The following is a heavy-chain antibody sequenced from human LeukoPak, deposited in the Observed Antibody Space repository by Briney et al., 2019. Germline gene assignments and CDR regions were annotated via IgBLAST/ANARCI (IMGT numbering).Heavy chain of an antibody. Sequence: SETLSLTCAVYGGSFSGYYWSWIRQPPGKGLEWIGEVNHSGSTNYNPSLKSRVTISVDTSKNQFSLKLSSVTAADTAVYYCARLGYTYSSSWSRSNWFDPWGQGTLVTVSS. J-gene: IGHJ5*02. D-gene: IGHD6-13*01. CDR2: VNHSGST. CDR1: GGSFSGYY. CDR3: ARLGYTYSSSWSRSNWFDP. V-gene: IGHV4-34*01.